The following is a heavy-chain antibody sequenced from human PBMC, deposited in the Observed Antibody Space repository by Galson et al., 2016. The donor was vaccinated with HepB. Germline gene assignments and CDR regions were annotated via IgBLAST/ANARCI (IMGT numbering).Heavy chain of an antibody. CDR1: GFSFSDFG. D-gene: IGHD3-3*02. CDR2: ISFNGGTN. J-gene: IGHJ3*02. CDR3: AKELGVFDAFDI. Sequence: LRLSCAASGFSFSDFGMHWVRQAPGKGLEWVAAISFNGGTNKRAESLKGRISISRDNSKNTLYLEMSSLSADDTAVYYCAKELGVFDAFDIWGQGTTVIVSS. V-gene: IGHV3-30*18.